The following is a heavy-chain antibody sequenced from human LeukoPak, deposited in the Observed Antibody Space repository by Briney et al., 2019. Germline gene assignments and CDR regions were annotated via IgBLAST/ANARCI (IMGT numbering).Heavy chain of an antibody. CDR1: EFTFSTYA. CDR2: ISGDGGIT. V-gene: IGHV3-23*01. J-gene: IGHJ4*02. CDR3: ARDEWFCSSTSCYTDY. D-gene: IGHD2-2*02. Sequence: GGSLRLSCAASEFTFSTYAMSWVRQAPGKGLEWVSGISGDGGITYYADSVRGRFTISRDNSKNSLYLQMNSLRAEDTAVYYCARDEWFCSSTSCYTDYWGQGTLVTVSS.